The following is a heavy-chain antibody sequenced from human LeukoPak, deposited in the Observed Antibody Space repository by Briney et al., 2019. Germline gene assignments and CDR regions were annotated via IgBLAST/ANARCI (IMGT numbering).Heavy chain of an antibody. CDR2: IYYSGST. CDR1: GGSISSGGYY. J-gene: IGHJ6*02. V-gene: IGHV4-31*03. Sequence: SETLSLTCTVSGGSISSGGYYWSWIRQHPGKGLEWIGYIYYSGSTYYNPSLKSRVTISVDTSKNQFSLKLSSVTAADTAVYYCARVGGSNYYYYGMDVWGQGTTVTVSS. CDR3: ARVGGSNYYYYGMDV. D-gene: IGHD3-10*01.